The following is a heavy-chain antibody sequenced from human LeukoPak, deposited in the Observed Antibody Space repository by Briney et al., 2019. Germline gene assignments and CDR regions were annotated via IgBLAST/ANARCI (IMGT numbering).Heavy chain of an antibody. CDR3: ANVVGGY. CDR1: GFAFSSYA. D-gene: IGHD2-21*01. Sequence: GGSLRLSCAASGFAFSSYAMSWVRQAPGKGLEWVSTITKSGGSTYYADSVKGRFTISRDNSKDTLFLQMNRLRAEDTAVYYCANVVGGYWGQGTLVTVSS. CDR2: ITKSGGST. J-gene: IGHJ4*02. V-gene: IGHV3-23*01.